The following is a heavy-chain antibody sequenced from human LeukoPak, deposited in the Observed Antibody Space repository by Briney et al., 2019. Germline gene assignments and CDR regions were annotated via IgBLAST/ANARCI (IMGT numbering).Heavy chain of an antibody. CDR2: FHTSGST. J-gene: IGHJ4*02. D-gene: IGHD3-10*01. CDR1: GGSISSCSYY. CDR3: ARGGVSDFDY. Sequence: SQTLSLTCTVSGGSISSCSYYWSWIRQPPGKGLEWIGRFHTSGSTDYNPSLKSRVSISVDTSQNHFSLKLSYVTAADTAVYYCARGGVSDFDYWGQGTLVTVSS. V-gene: IGHV4-61*02.